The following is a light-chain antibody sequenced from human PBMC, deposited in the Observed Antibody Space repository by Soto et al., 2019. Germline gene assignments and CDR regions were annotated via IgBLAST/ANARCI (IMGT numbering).Light chain of an antibody. CDR3: QRLDGYPRT. V-gene: IGKV1-9*01. Sequence: DIQLTQSPSFLSASVGDRVTITCRASQGIGSYLAWYQQKPGKAPKLLIYSASTLQSGVPLRFSGSGSGTQFTLTISSLQPEDFATYYCQRLDGYPRTFGQGTKLEIK. J-gene: IGKJ1*01. CDR2: SAS. CDR1: QGIGSY.